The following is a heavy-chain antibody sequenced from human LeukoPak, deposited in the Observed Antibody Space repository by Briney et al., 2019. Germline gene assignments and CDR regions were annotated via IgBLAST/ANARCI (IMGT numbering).Heavy chain of an antibody. CDR3: ARDRGEGGFDP. CDR1: GGSISSYY. Sequence: KPSETLSLTCTVSGGSISSYYWSWIRQPPGKGLEWIGYIYYSGSTNYNPSLKSRVTISVDTSKNQFSLKLSSVTAADTAVYYCARDRGEGGFDPWGQGTLVTVSS. J-gene: IGHJ5*02. V-gene: IGHV4-59*01. CDR2: IYYSGST. D-gene: IGHD3-10*01.